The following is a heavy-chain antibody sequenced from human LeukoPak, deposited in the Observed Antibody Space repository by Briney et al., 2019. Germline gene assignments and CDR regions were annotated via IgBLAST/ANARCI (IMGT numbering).Heavy chain of an antibody. V-gene: IGHV3-53*01. Sequence: GGSLRLSCAASGFTVSSNYMSWVRQAPGKGLEWVSVIYSGGSTYYADSVKGRFTISRDNSKNTLYLQMNSLRAEDTAVYYCARDAYYYGSASYYKVSYGMDVWGKGTTVTVSS. CDR2: IYSGGST. CDR1: GFTVSSNY. D-gene: IGHD3-10*01. CDR3: ARDAYYYGSASYYKVSYGMDV. J-gene: IGHJ6*04.